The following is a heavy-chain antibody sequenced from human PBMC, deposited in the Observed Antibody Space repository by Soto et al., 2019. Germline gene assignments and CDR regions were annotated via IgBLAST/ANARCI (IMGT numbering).Heavy chain of an antibody. V-gene: IGHV1-2*02. J-gene: IGHJ6*02. CDR3: ARELTENYYCGSGFPHRFYGIDV. CDR2: INPNNGGT. D-gene: IGHD3-3*01. CDR1: GYTFTGYY. Sequence: ASVKVSCKTSGYTFTGYYIHWVRQAPGQGLEWMGWINPNNGGTNYSQKFQGGVSMTTDTSTSTAYMELSRLRSDDTAVYYCARELTENYYCGSGFPHRFYGIDVWGQGTTVTVSS.